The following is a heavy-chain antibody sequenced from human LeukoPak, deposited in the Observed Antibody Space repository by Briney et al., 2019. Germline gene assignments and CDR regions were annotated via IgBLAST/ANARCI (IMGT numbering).Heavy chain of an antibody. CDR3: ASIAYYYDSSGLK. D-gene: IGHD3-22*01. Sequence: GGSLTLSCAASGFTFSSYEMNWVRQAPGKGLEWLSYISSSGSTIYYADSVKGRFTITRDNAKNSLYLQVNSLRAEDTAVYYCASIAYYYDSSGLKWGQGTLVTVSS. J-gene: IGHJ4*02. CDR2: ISSSGSTI. V-gene: IGHV3-48*03. CDR1: GFTFSSYE.